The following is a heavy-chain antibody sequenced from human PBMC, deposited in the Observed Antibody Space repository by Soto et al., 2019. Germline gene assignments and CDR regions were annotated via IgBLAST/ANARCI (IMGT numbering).Heavy chain of an antibody. D-gene: IGHD6-19*01. CDR3: AAAKVSGWYEQDYYYYGMDV. CDR2: IVVGSGNT. Sequence: QMQLVQSGPEVKKPGTSVKVSCKASGFTFTSSAMQWVRQARGQRLEWIGWIVVGSGNTNYAQKFQERVTITRDMSTSTAYMELSSLRSEDTAVYYCAAAKVSGWYEQDYYYYGMDVWGQGTTVTVSS. V-gene: IGHV1-58*02. J-gene: IGHJ6*02. CDR1: GFTFTSSA.